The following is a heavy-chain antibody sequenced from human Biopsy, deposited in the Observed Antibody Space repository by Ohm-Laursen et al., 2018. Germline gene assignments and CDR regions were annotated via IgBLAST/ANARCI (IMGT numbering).Heavy chain of an antibody. CDR2: INPNGGDT. D-gene: IGHD3-10*01. V-gene: IGHV1-2*02. CDR1: GYTFTRYY. Sequence: ASVKVSCKASGYTFTRYYIHWVRQAPGQGLEWMGWINPNGGDTNYAQKFQGRVTMTTDTSVSTAYMELSGLTFDDTAVYYCARASMIRGVMDVDYWGQGTLVIVSS. CDR3: ARASMIRGVMDVDY. J-gene: IGHJ4*02.